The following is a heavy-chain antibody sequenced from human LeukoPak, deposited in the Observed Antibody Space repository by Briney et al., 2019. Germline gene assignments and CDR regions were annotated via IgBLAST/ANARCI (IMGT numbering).Heavy chain of an antibody. CDR3: ARESRGAMDV. J-gene: IGHJ6*02. Sequence: GGSLRLSCAASGSTFSSYGMHWVRQAPGKGLEWVTLIWYDGSKKYYADSVKGRFTISRDNSKNTLYLQMNSLRAEDTAVYYCARESRGAMDVWGQGTTVTVSS. CDR1: GSTFSSYG. CDR2: IWYDGSKK. V-gene: IGHV3-33*01. D-gene: IGHD4-17*01.